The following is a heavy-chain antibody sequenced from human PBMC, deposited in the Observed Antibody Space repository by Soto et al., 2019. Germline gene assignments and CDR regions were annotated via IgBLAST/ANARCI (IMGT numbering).Heavy chain of an antibody. V-gene: IGHV4-30-4*01. CDR3: ASSFHSYGSYFDY. CDR2: IYYSGST. Sequence: QVQLQESGPGLVKPSQTLSLTCTVSGGSISSGDYYWSWIHQPPGKGLEWIGYIYYSGSTYYNPSLKSRVTISVDTSKNQFSLKLSSVTAADTAVYYCASSFHSYGSYFDYWGQGTLVTVSS. J-gene: IGHJ4*02. CDR1: GGSISSGDYY. D-gene: IGHD5-18*01.